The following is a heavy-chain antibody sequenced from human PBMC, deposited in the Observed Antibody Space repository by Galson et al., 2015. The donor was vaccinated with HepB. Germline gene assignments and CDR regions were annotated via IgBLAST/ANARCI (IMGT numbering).Heavy chain of an antibody. V-gene: IGHV1-18*01. J-gene: IGHJ4*02. CDR1: GYSFTRYG. D-gene: IGHD5-24*01. CDR2: ISGDNGNA. Sequence: SVKVSCKASGYSFTRYGINWVRQAPGQGLEWMGWISGDNGNAKSAQKLQGRVTMTTDTSTSTAYMELRSLRSDDTAVYYCARGGIATIGGSTFDYWGQGALVTVSS. CDR3: ARGGIATIGGSTFDY.